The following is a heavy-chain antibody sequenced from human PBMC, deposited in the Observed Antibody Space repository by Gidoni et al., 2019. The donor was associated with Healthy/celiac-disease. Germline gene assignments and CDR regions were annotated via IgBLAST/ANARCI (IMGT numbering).Heavy chain of an antibody. V-gene: IGHV4-39*01. CDR1: GGSISRSSYY. Sequence: QLQLQESGPGLVKPSETLSLTCTVSGGSISRSSYYWGWIRQPPGKGLEWIGSIYYSGSTYYNPSLKSRVTISVDTSKNQFSLKLSSVTAADTAVYYCARHRGYSYGYLVGVYYFDYWGQGTLVTVSS. D-gene: IGHD5-18*01. CDR3: ARHRGYSYGYLVGVYYFDY. J-gene: IGHJ4*02. CDR2: IYYSGST.